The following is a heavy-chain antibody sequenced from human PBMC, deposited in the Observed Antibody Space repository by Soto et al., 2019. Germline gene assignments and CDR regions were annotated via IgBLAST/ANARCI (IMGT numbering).Heavy chain of an antibody. D-gene: IGHD2-21*01. CDR3: ARRKGSYSFDN. V-gene: IGHV4-59*12. CDR1: GDSIITDY. J-gene: IGHJ4*02. CDR2: VYYSVST. Sequence: SDTLSLTCDFSGDSIITDYWSWIRQPPVKGLEWIGYVYYSVSTLYNPSLESRVTISVDKSKTQFSLKVTSVTAADTAVYYCARRKGSYSFDNWGQGTLVTVSS.